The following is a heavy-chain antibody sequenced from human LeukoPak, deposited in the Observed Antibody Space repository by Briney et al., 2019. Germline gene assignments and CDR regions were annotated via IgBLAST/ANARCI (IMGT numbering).Heavy chain of an antibody. Sequence: GRSLRLSCAASGFTFDDYAMHWVWQAPGKGLEWVSGISWNSGSIGYADSVKGRFTISRDNAKNSLYLQMNSLRAEDTALYYCAKDTSRAVAGDDAFDIWGQGTMVTVSS. D-gene: IGHD6-19*01. CDR2: ISWNSGSI. CDR1: GFTFDDYA. CDR3: AKDTSRAVAGDDAFDI. J-gene: IGHJ3*02. V-gene: IGHV3-9*01.